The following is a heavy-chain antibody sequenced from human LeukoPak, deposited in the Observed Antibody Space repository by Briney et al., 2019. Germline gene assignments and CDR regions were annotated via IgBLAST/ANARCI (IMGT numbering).Heavy chain of an antibody. Sequence: GGSLRLSCVASGLTVSSNYMNWVRQAPGKGLEWVSIIHSGGSTYYADSVKGRFIISRDDSKNTLFLQMNSLRDEDTAMYYCARAQWLTEYYFDYWGQGALVTVSS. V-gene: IGHV3-66*01. CDR2: IHSGGST. J-gene: IGHJ4*02. CDR1: GLTVSSNY. D-gene: IGHD6-19*01. CDR3: ARAQWLTEYYFDY.